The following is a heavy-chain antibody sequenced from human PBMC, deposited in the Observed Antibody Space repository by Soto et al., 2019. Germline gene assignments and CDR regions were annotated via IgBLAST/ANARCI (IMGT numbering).Heavy chain of an antibody. CDR1: GGSFSGYY. CDR3: ARDNTIFGVVNPYYYYGMDV. J-gene: IGHJ6*02. V-gene: IGHV4-34*01. Sequence: SETLSLTCAVYGGSFSGYYWTWIRQPPGTGLEWIGEINHSGSTNYNPSLKSRVTISVDTSKNQFSLKLTSVTAADTAVYYCARDNTIFGVVNPYYYYGMDVWGQGTTVTVSS. CDR2: INHSGST. D-gene: IGHD3-3*01.